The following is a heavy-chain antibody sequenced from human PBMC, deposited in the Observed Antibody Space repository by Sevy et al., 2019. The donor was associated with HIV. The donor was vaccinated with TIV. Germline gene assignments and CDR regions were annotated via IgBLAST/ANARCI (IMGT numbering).Heavy chain of an antibody. V-gene: IGHV3-23*01. D-gene: IGHD3-22*01. CDR3: AKDHDNNWFDP. CDR2: ITISGGNT. Sequence: GGSLRLSCAASGFTFSLYAMTWVRQAPGKGLELVSTITISGGNTYYADSVKGRFTISRDNSKNTLYLQMNSLRAEDTAIYFCAKDHDNNWFDPWGQGTLVTVSS. CDR1: GFTFSLYA. J-gene: IGHJ5*02.